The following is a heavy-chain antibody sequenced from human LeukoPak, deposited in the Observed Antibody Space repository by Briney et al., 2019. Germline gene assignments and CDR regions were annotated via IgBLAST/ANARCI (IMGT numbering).Heavy chain of an antibody. CDR1: GGSISSGDYC. Sequence: SETLSLTCTVSGGSISSGDYCWSWIRQSPGKGLEWIGYSYYSGSTYYNPSLKSRVTISVDTSKNEFSLKLSSVTAADTAVYYCARGRWPPLPTYWGQGTLVTVSS. D-gene: IGHD5-24*01. CDR3: ARGRWPPLPTY. CDR2: SYYSGST. J-gene: IGHJ4*02. V-gene: IGHV4-30-4*01.